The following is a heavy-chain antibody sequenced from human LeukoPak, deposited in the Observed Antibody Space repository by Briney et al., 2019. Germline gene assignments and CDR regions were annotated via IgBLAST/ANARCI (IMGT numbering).Heavy chain of an antibody. CDR3: ARDSAATVTPYYFYAMDV. Sequence: PGGSLRLSCAASGFIFSSYKMNWVRQAPGKGLEWVSYISNSGGAIYYADSVKGRFTISRDNAKNSLYLQMNSLRAEDTAVYYCARDSAATVTPYYFYAMDVWGQGTTVTVSS. V-gene: IGHV3-48*03. CDR1: GFIFSSYK. CDR2: ISNSGGAI. J-gene: IGHJ6*02. D-gene: IGHD4-17*01.